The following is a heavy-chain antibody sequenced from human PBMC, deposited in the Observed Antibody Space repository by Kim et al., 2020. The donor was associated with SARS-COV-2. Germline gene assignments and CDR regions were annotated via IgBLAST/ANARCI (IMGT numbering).Heavy chain of an antibody. V-gene: IGHV4-39*01. D-gene: IGHD3-16*02. Sequence: LKSRVTVSVDTSQNQFSLRLSSGTAADTAVYYCARGRDDYIWGSYRLFDYWGQGTLVTVSS. J-gene: IGHJ4*02. CDR3: ARGRDDYIWGSYRLFDY.